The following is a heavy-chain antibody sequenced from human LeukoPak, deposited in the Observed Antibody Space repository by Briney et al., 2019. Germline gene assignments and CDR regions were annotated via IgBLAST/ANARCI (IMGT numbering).Heavy chain of an antibody. Sequence: ASVKVSCKASGYTFTSYYMHWVRQAPGQGLEWMGIINPSGGSTSYAQKFQGRVTMTRDTSTSTVYMELSSLRSEDTAVYYCAFGATMVRGVIVREDYWGQGTLVTVSS. V-gene: IGHV1-46*01. CDR3: AFGATMVRGVIVREDY. CDR2: INPSGGST. D-gene: IGHD3-10*01. CDR1: GYTFTSYY. J-gene: IGHJ4*02.